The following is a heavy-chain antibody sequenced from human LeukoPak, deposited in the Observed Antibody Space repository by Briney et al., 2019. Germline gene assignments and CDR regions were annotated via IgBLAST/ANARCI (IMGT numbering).Heavy chain of an antibody. CDR1: GGSISSYY. CDR2: IYYSGST. Sequence: PSETLSLTCSVSGGSISSYYWSWIRQPPGKGLEWIGYIYYSGSTNYNPSLKSRVTISVDTSKNQFSLKLSSVTAADTAVYYCARAVYTVGLFDYWGQGTLVTVSS. V-gene: IGHV4-59*01. D-gene: IGHD3-16*01. J-gene: IGHJ4*02. CDR3: ARAVYTVGLFDY.